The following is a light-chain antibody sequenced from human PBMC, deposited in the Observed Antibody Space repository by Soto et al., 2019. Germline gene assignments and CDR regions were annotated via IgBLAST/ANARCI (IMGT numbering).Light chain of an antibody. V-gene: IGLV1-40*01. Sequence: QAVVTQPPSVSGAPGQRVTISCTGSSSNIGAGYDVHWYQQLPGTAPKLLIYGNSNRPSGVPDRFSGSKSGTSASLAITGLQAGDEADYYCQSYDSSLSGWVFGGGTKVTVL. CDR3: QSYDSSLSGWV. J-gene: IGLJ3*02. CDR1: SSNIGAGYD. CDR2: GNS.